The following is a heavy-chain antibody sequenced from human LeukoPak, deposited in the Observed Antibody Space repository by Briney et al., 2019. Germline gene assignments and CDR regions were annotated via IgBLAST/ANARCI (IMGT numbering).Heavy chain of an antibody. CDR3: ARGEGPYYDLPG. CDR2: ISSSSSYI. V-gene: IGHV3-21*01. Sequence: PGGSLRLSCAASGFTFSSYSMNWVRQAPGKGLEWVSSISSSSSYIYYADSVKGRFTISRDNAKNSLYLQMNSLRAEDTAVYYCARGEGPYYDLPGWGQGTLVTVSS. CDR1: GFTFSSYS. J-gene: IGHJ4*02. D-gene: IGHD3-22*01.